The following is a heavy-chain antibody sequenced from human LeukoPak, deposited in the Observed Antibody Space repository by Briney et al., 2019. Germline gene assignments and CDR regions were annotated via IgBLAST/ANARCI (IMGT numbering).Heavy chain of an antibody. CDR3: ARRRITMVRGVPFDY. CDR1: GFTFSSYW. Sequence: GGSLRLSCAASGFTFSSYWMSWVRQAPGKGLEWVANIKQDGSEKCYVDSVKGRFTISRDNAKNSLYLQMNSLRAEDTAVYYCARRRITMVRGVPFDYWGQGTLVTVSP. CDR2: IKQDGSEK. D-gene: IGHD3-10*01. J-gene: IGHJ4*02. V-gene: IGHV3-7*02.